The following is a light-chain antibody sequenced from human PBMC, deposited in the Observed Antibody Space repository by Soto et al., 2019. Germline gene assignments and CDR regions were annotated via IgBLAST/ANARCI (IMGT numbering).Light chain of an antibody. Sequence: IQMTQSPSSLSASVGDRVTITCRASQPISTWLAWYQQKPGKAPKLLIYGATRLQSGVPSRFSGSGFETDFSLTISSLQPEDFATYYCQQANSIPLTFGGGTKVDIK. J-gene: IGKJ4*01. V-gene: IGKV1-12*01. CDR2: GAT. CDR1: QPISTW. CDR3: QQANSIPLT.